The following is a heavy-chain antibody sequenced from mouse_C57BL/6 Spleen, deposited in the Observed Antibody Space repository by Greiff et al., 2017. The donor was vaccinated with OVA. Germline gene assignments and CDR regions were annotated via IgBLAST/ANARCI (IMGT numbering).Heavy chain of an antibody. CDR2: INPSTGGT. D-gene: IGHD2-5*01. CDR3: AKDYSSYGHSYFDV. Sequence: VQLQQSGPELVKPGASVKISCKASGYSFTGYYMNWVKQSPEKSLEWIGEINPSTGGTTYNQKFKAKATLPVDKSSSTAYRQLKRLTTDDSAVYYGAKDYSSYGHSYFDVWGTGTTVTVSS. V-gene: IGHV1-42*01. J-gene: IGHJ1*03. CDR1: GYSFTGYY.